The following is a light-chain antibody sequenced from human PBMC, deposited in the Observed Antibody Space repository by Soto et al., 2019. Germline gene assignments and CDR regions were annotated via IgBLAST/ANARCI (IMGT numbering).Light chain of an antibody. CDR3: CSYAGSNTYV. J-gene: IGLJ1*01. Sequence: QSALTQPASVSGSPGQSITISCTGTSSDVGNYNLVSWYQQHPGKAPKLMIFEVSKRPSGVSNRFSGSESDNTASLTISGLQAEDEADYYCCSYAGSNTYVFGTGTNLTVL. CDR2: EVS. CDR1: SSDVGNYNL. V-gene: IGLV2-23*02.